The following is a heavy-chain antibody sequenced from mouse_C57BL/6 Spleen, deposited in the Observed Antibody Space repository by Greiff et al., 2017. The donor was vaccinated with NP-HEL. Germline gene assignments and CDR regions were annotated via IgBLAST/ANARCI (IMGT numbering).Heavy chain of an antibody. V-gene: IGHV5-17*01. CDR1: GFTFSDYG. CDR3: ARSEQYFDY. J-gene: IGHJ2*01. Sequence: EVQRVESGGGLVKPGGSLKLSCAASGFTFSDYGMHWVRQAPEKGLEWVAYISSGSSNTYYADTVKGRVTISRDNAKNTLFLQMTSLRSEDTAMYYCARSEQYFDYWGQGTTLTVSS. CDR2: ISSGSSNT.